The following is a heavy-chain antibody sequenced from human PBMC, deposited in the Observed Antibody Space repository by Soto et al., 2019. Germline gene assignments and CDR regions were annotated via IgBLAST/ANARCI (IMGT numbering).Heavy chain of an antibody. Sequence: QVQLVQSGAEVKKPGASVKVSCKASGYTFTSYYMHWVRQAPGQGLEWMGIINSSAGRTTYAQKLQGSVTMNRDTSTTTVYMELSSLTSEDTAVYYCARGALIVGATSRFDYGGKGTLVTVSS. D-gene: IGHD1-26*01. CDR2: INSSAGRT. CDR1: GYTFTSYY. CDR3: ARGALIVGATSRFDY. V-gene: IGHV1-46*01. J-gene: IGHJ4*02.